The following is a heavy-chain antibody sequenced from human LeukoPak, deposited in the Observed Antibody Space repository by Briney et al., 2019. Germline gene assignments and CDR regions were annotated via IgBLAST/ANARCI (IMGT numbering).Heavy chain of an antibody. D-gene: IGHD3-22*01. J-gene: IGHJ4*02. V-gene: IGHV3-23*01. CDR2: ISGSGGST. CDR3: AKDLDSRDSSGSFDY. CDR1: GFTFSSYA. Sequence: GGSLRLSCAASGFTFSSYAMSWVRQAPGKGLEWVSAISGSGGSTYYADSAKGRFTISRDNSKNTLYLQMNSLRAEDTAVYYCAKDLDSRDSSGSFDYWGQGTLVTVSS.